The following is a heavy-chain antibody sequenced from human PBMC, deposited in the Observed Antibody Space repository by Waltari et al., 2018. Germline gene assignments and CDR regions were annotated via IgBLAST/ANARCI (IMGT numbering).Heavy chain of an antibody. CDR1: GFTFSSYA. V-gene: IGHV3-23*01. J-gene: IGHJ4*02. Sequence: EVQLLESGGGLVQPGGSLRLSCAASGFTFSSYAMSWVRQAPGKGLEWVSAISGSGGSTYYADSVKGRFTICRDNSKNTLYLQMNSLRAEDTAVYYCAKHPKTPYYDILTGPPLAPYFDYWGQGTLVTVSS. D-gene: IGHD3-9*01. CDR3: AKHPKTPYYDILTGPPLAPYFDY. CDR2: ISGSGGST.